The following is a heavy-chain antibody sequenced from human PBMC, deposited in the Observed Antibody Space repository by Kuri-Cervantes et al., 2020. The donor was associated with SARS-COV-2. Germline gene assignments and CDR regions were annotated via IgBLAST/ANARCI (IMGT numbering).Heavy chain of an antibody. D-gene: IGHD7-27*01. CDR1: GGSISSGDYY. J-gene: IGHJ3*02. CDR2: IYYSGNT. Sequence: SETLSLTCTVSGGSISSGDYYWSWIRQPPGKGLEWIAFIYYSGNTNYNPSLKSRVTVSVDTSNNQFSLRLNSVTAADTAVYYCAKVANWGDRDAFDIWGQGTRVTVSS. V-gene: IGHV4-61*08. CDR3: AKVANWGDRDAFDI.